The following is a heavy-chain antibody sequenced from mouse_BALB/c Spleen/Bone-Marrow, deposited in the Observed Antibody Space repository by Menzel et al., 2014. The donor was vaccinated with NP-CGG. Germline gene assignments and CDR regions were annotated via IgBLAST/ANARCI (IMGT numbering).Heavy chain of an antibody. CDR2: ISSGGSYI. J-gene: IGHJ3*01. CDR3: ARPDPWFAY. V-gene: IGHV5-9-1*01. CDR1: GFTFSGYA. Sequence: EVKLVESGGGLVKPGGSLKLSCAAPGFTFSGYAMSWVRQSPEKRLEWVATISSGGSYIHYPDSVKGRFTISRDNAKNTLYLQMSSLRSEDTAIYYCARPDPWFAYWGQGTLVTVSA.